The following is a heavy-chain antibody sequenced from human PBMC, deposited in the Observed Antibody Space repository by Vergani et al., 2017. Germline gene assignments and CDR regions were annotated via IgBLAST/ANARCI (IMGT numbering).Heavy chain of an antibody. J-gene: IGHJ6*02. CDR3: ARDSTPYITGTHSTGYYGMDV. V-gene: IGHV4-61*05. CDR1: GGSISSSSYY. CDR2: IYYSGST. Sequence: QLQLQESGPGLVKPSETLSLTCTVSGGSISSSSYYWGWIRQPPGKGLEWIGYIYYSGSTNYNPSLKSRVTISVDTSKNQFSLKLSSVTAADTAVYYCARDSTPYITGTHSTGYYGMDVWGQGTTVTVSS. D-gene: IGHD1-20*01.